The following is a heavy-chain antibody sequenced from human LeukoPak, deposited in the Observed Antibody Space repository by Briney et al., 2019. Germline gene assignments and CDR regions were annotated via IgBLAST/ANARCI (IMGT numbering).Heavy chain of an antibody. D-gene: IGHD5-24*01. CDR2: ISAYNGNT. V-gene: IGHV1-18*01. Sequence: GASVKVSCKASGYTFIRYYIHWVRQAPGQGLEWMGWISAYNGNTHYAQKFQGRVTMTTDTSTNTVYMELRSLRSDDTAVYYCARDGEMANRVFDYWGQGTLVTVSS. CDR3: ARDGEMANRVFDY. CDR1: GYTFIRYY. J-gene: IGHJ4*02.